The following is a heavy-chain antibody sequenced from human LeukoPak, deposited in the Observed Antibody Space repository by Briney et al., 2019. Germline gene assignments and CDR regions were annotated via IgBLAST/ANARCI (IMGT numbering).Heavy chain of an antibody. V-gene: IGHV3-48*01. CDR1: GFTFSSYS. Sequence: GGSLRLSRAASGFTFSSYSMLWVRQAPGKGLEWVSYISSSSSTIYYADSVKGRFTISRDNAKNSLYLQMNTLRAEDTALYYCAIRGSPMVRNYWGQGTLVTVSS. J-gene: IGHJ4*02. CDR2: ISSSSSTI. CDR3: AIRGSPMVRNY. D-gene: IGHD3-10*01.